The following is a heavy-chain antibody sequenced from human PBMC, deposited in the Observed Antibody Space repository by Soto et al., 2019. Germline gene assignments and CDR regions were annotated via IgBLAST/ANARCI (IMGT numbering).Heavy chain of an antibody. D-gene: IGHD3-3*01. Sequence: GESLKISCKGSGYSFTTYWIAWVRQMPGKGLEWMGIIYPGDSDTRYSPSFQGQVTISADKSISTAYLQWSSLKASDTAMYYCARHSRTYDFWSGYYNWFDPWGQGTLVTVSS. CDR1: GYSFTTYW. CDR2: IYPGDSDT. CDR3: ARHSRTYDFWSGYYNWFDP. V-gene: IGHV5-51*01. J-gene: IGHJ5*02.